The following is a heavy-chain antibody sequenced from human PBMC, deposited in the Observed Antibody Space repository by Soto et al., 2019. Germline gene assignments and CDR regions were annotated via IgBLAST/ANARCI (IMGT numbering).Heavy chain of an antibody. J-gene: IGHJ4*02. CDR1: GGSISICGYS. Sequence: PSETLSLTCAVSGGSISICGYSWSLIRQPPGKGLEWIGYIYHSGSTYYNPSLKSRVTISVDRSKNQFSLKLSSVTAADTAVYYCARAATHDDSFDYWGQGTLVTVSS. V-gene: IGHV4-30-2*01. CDR2: IYHSGST. CDR3: ARAATHDDSFDY. D-gene: IGHD2-15*01.